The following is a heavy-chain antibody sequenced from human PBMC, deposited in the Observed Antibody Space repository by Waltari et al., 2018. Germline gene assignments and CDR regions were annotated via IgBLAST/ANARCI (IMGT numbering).Heavy chain of an antibody. V-gene: IGHV3-23*01. D-gene: IGHD3-22*01. CDR3: AKAHFYDTSGYIEH. J-gene: IGHJ5*02. CDR2: INGYGDKP. Sequence: EVQVLESGGGLVQPGGALAPTCAASGFLFITIAINWVRQAPGKGLEWVSGINGYGDKPYYADSVKGRFTLSRDNSRNTLSLQMNSLRAEDTAVYYCAKAHFYDTSGYIEHWGQGTLVTVSS. CDR1: GFLFITIA.